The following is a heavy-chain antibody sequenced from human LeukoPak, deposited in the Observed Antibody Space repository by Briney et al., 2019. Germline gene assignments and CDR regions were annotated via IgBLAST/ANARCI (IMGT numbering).Heavy chain of an antibody. V-gene: IGHV4-31*03. CDR2: IYYSGST. J-gene: IGHJ3*02. D-gene: IGHD6-13*01. CDR1: GGSISSGGYY. CDR3: ARRIQSSFDI. Sequence: SETLSLTCTVSGGSISSGGYYWSWIRQHPGKGLEWIGYIYYSGSTYYNPSLKSRVTISVDTSKNQFSLKLSSVTAADTAVYYCARRIQSSFDIWGQGTMVTVSS.